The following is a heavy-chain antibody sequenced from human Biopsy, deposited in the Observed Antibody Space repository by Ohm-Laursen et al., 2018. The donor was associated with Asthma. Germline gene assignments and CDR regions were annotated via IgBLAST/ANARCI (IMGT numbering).Heavy chain of an antibody. Sequence: SLRLSCSASGFAVSRDHMFWVRQAPGKGLEWVSVIYSGGTSHTADPVRGRFTISRDYPKNTLYLQMHSLRAEDTAVYYCARGDSSNWSHYYFDYWGQGTLVTVSS. CDR1: GFAVSRDH. J-gene: IGHJ4*02. CDR2: IYSGGTS. V-gene: IGHV3-53*01. D-gene: IGHD3-22*01. CDR3: ARGDSSNWSHYYFDY.